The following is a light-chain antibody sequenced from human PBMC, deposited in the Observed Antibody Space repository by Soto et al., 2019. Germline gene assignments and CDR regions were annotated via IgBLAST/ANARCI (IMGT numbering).Light chain of an antibody. CDR2: KAS. J-gene: IGKJ1*01. Sequence: IQMTQSPSTLSGSVGDRVTITCRASQTISSWLAWYPQKPGKAPKLLIYKASTIKSGVPSRFSGSVSGTEFTLTISSLQPDDFATYYCQHYNSYSEEFGQGTKV. CDR3: QHYNSYSEE. V-gene: IGKV1-5*03. CDR1: QTISSW.